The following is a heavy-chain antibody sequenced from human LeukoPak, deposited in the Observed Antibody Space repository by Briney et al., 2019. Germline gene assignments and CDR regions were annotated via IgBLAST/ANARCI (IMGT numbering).Heavy chain of an antibody. V-gene: IGHV4-59*11. CDR3: ARGATSGSQHYFDY. Sequence: PSETLSLTCTVSGGSISSHYWSWLRQPPGKGLEWIGYIYYSGSTNYNPSLKSRVTISVDTSKNQFSLKLSSVTAADTAVYYCARGATSGSQHYFDYWGQGTLVTVSS. CDR2: IYYSGST. D-gene: IGHD3-3*01. J-gene: IGHJ4*02. CDR1: GGSISSHY.